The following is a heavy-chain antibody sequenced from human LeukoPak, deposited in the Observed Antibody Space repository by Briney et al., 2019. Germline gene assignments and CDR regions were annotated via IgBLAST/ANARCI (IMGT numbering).Heavy chain of an antibody. Sequence: PSETLSLTCTVSGGSISSYYWSWIRQPPGKGLEWTGYIYYSGSTNYNPSLKSRVTISVDTSKNQFSLKLSSVTAADTAVYYCARDRSGYDNIFDYWGQGILVTVSS. V-gene: IGHV4-59*12. D-gene: IGHD5-12*01. CDR3: ARDRSGYDNIFDY. CDR1: GGSISSYY. J-gene: IGHJ4*02. CDR2: IYYSGST.